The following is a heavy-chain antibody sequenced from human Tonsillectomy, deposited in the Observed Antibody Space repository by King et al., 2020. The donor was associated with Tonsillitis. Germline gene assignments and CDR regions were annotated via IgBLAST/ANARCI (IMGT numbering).Heavy chain of an antibody. CDR1: GYTFTGYY. CDR3: ARDVGGYSYGLFNY. CDR2: INPNSGGT. Sequence: QLVQSGAEVKKPGASVKVSCKASGYTFTGYYMHWVRQAPGQGLEWMGWINPNSGGTNYAQNFRGRVTMTRDTSISPAYMELSRLRSDDTALYFCARDVGGYSYGLFNYWGQGTLVTVPS. D-gene: IGHD5-18*01. V-gene: IGHV1-2*02. J-gene: IGHJ4*02.